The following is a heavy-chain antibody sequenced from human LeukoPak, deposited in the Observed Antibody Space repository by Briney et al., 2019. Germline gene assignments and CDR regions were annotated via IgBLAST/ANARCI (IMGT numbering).Heavy chain of an antibody. V-gene: IGHV3-30*18. Sequence: GGSLRLSCAASGFSFSSYGMHWVRQAPGKGLEWVAVISYDGSNKYYADSVKGRFTISRDNSKNTLYLQMNSLRAEDTAVYYCAKGTAGTSPFDYWGQGTLVTVSS. D-gene: IGHD6-13*01. CDR1: GFSFSSYG. J-gene: IGHJ4*02. CDR2: ISYDGSNK. CDR3: AKGTAGTSPFDY.